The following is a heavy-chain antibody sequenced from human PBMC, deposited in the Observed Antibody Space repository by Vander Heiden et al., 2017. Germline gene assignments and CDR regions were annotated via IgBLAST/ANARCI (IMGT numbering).Heavy chain of an antibody. CDR3: ASATVAGIDY. J-gene: IGHJ4*02. D-gene: IGHD6-19*01. Sequence: QVQLAEYGGGVVQPGRSLRLSCAASGFNFRNYGIHWVRQAPGKGLEWVAVLWSDGSSQFYAESVRGRFTVSRDNPKNTAFLQMNSLRGEDTAVYYCASATVAGIDYWGQGTLVAVSS. V-gene: IGHV3-33*01. CDR1: GFNFRNYG. CDR2: LWSDGSSQ.